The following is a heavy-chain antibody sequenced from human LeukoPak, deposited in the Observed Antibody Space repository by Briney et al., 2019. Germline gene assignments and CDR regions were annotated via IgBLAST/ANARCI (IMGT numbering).Heavy chain of an antibody. CDR1: GFTVSSNY. D-gene: IGHD3-10*01. Sequence: GGSLKLSCAASGFTVSSNYMSWVRQAPGKGLEWVSTIYSGGSTYYADSVRDRFTISRDNSKNTVYLQMYSLRAEDTAVYHCAREYYYASGTYWNWFDPWGQGTLVTVSS. CDR2: IYSGGST. CDR3: AREYYYASGTYWNWFDP. V-gene: IGHV3-66*01. J-gene: IGHJ5*02.